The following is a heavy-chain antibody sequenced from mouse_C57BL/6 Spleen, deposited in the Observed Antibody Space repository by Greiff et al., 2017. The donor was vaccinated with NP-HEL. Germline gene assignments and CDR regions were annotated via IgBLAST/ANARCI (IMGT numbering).Heavy chain of an antibody. D-gene: IGHD2-13*01. CDR3: ARHEGDGDYTFYAMEY. J-gene: IGHJ4*01. CDR1: GYTFTEYT. V-gene: IGHV1-62-2*01. Sequence: VQLQQSGAELVKPGASVKLSCKASGYTFTEYTIHWVKQRSGQGLEWIGWFYPGSGSIKYNEKFKDKATLTADKSSSTVSMELSRLTSEDSAVYFCARHEGDGDYTFYAMEYWGQGTSVTVSS. CDR2: FYPGSGSI.